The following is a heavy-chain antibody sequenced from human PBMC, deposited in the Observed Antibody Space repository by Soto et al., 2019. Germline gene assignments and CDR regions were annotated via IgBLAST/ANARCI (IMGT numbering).Heavy chain of an antibody. V-gene: IGHV4-59*01. Sequence: SETMSLTCPVSGGYISSYYWSWIRKKPGKGLEWIGYIYYSGSTNYNPSLKSRVTISVDTSKNQFSLKLSSVTAADTAVYYCARGNGGYCSGGSCYPVNWLDPWGQGTLVTVSS. J-gene: IGHJ5*02. D-gene: IGHD2-15*01. CDR1: GGYISSYY. CDR3: ARGNGGYCSGGSCYPVNWLDP. CDR2: IYYSGST.